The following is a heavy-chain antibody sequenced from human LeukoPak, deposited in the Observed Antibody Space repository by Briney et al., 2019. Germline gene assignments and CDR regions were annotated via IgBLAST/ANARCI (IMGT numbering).Heavy chain of an antibody. J-gene: IGHJ4*02. Sequence: GGSLRLSCAASGFTFSSYAMSWVRQAPGKGLEWVSAISGSGGSTYYADSVKGRFTISRDNSKNTLYLQMNSLRAEDTAVYYCAEPLTYYYGSGNDYWGQGTLVTVSS. V-gene: IGHV3-23*01. CDR1: GFTFSSYA. CDR2: ISGSGGST. CDR3: AEPLTYYYGSGNDY. D-gene: IGHD3-10*01.